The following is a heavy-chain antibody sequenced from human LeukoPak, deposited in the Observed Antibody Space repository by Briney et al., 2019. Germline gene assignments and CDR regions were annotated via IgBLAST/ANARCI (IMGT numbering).Heavy chain of an antibody. D-gene: IGHD3-10*01. J-gene: IGHJ5*02. Sequence: ASVKVSCKVSEYTLTELSMHWVRQAPGEGLEWMGGFDPEDGETIYAQKFQGRVTMTRNTYISTAYMELSSLRSEDTAVYYCARAFMVRGVITTGWFDPWGQGTLVTVSS. CDR3: ARAFMVRGVITTGWFDP. V-gene: IGHV1-24*01. CDR1: EYTLTELS. CDR2: FDPEDGET.